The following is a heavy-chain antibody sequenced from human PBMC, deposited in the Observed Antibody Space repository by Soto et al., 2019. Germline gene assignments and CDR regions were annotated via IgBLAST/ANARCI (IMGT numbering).Heavy chain of an antibody. Sequence: SETLSLTCTVSGGSISSYYWSWIRQPPGKGLEWIGYIYYSGSTNYNPSLKSRVTISVDTSKNQFSLKLSSVTAADTAVYYCARLWGTYFDFWGQRTLVTVSS. D-gene: IGHD7-27*01. J-gene: IGHJ4*02. V-gene: IGHV4-59*01. CDR2: IYYSGST. CDR3: ARLWGTYFDF. CDR1: GGSISSYY.